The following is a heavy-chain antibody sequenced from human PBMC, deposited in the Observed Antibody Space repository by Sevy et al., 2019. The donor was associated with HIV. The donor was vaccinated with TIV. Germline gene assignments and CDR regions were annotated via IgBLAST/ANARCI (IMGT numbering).Heavy chain of an antibody. CDR1: GFTVGNYF. V-gene: IGHV3-53*01. CDR2: IYSGGST. J-gene: IGHJ3*02. CDR3: ARAMIPSDAFDI. D-gene: IGHD3-16*01. Sequence: GGSLILSCAASGFTVGNYFMSWVRHAPGKGLEWVSLIYSGGSTYYADSVEGRFTISRDNSKNTLYLQMNSLRAEDTAVYYCARAMIPSDAFDIWGQGTMVTVSS.